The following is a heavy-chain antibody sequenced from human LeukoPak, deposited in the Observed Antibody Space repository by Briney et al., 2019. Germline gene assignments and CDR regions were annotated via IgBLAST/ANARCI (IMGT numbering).Heavy chain of an antibody. CDR2: IFYSGST. J-gene: IGHJ4*02. Sequence: SATLSLTCTVSGGPINNYYWSWIRQPPGKGLKWIGYIFYSGSTNYNPSLKSRVTISIDTSETQFSLKLSSVTAADTAVYYCARVRVKSAWADYWGQGTLVTVSS. D-gene: IGHD3-3*01. CDR1: GGPINNYY. CDR3: ARVRVKSAWADY. V-gene: IGHV4-59*01.